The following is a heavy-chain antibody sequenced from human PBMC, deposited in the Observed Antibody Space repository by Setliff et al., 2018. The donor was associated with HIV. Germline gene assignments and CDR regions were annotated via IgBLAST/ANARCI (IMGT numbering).Heavy chain of an antibody. Sequence: SETLSLTCTVSGASIRSFHWSWIRQPPGKGLEWIGYIYYSGSIYYNPSLKSRVTMSVDTSKNQFSLKLSSVTAVDTAVYYCAKKGNGDYHFDYWGQGTLVTVSS. D-gene: IGHD4-17*01. V-gene: IGHV4-59*04. CDR2: IYYSGSI. J-gene: IGHJ4*02. CDR1: GASIRSFH. CDR3: AKKGNGDYHFDY.